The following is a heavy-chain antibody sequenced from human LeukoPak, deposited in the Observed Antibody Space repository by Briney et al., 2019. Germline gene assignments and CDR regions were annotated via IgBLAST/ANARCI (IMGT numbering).Heavy chain of an antibody. V-gene: IGHV4-39*01. Sequence: SETLSLTCTVSGGSISSSSYYWGWIRQPPGKGLEWIGSIYYSGSTYYNPSLKSRVTISVDTSKNQFSLKLSSVTAADTAVYYCASIIAAAGPSPPDYWGQGTLVTVSS. CDR3: ASIIAAAGPSPPDY. CDR2: IYYSGST. J-gene: IGHJ4*02. CDR1: GGSISSSSYY. D-gene: IGHD6-13*01.